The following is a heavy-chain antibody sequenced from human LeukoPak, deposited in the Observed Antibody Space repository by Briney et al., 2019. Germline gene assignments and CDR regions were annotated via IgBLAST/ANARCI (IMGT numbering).Heavy chain of an antibody. CDR2: ITATGDTA. D-gene: IGHD2-2*01. J-gene: IGHJ5*02. CDR3: AKNKEPAANWFDP. Sequence: GGSLRLSCVASGFTFTKCAMSWIRQAPGKGLEWVAIITATGDTAYYADSVKGRFTISRDNSKNTLYLQMNSLRAEDTAVYYCAKNKEPAANWFDPWGQGTLVTVSS. V-gene: IGHV3-23*01. CDR1: GFTFTKCA.